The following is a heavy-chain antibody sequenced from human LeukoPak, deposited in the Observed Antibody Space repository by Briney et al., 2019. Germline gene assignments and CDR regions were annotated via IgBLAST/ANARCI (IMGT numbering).Heavy chain of an antibody. CDR3: AKDLLLWFGELYTHHAFDI. Sequence: GGSLRLSCAASGFTFSSYAMSWVRHAPGKGLEWVSAISGSGGSTYYADSVKGRFTISRDNSKNTLYLQMNSLRAEDTAVYYCAKDLLLWFGELYTHHAFDIWGQGTMVTVSS. D-gene: IGHD3-10*01. J-gene: IGHJ3*02. V-gene: IGHV3-23*01. CDR1: GFTFSSYA. CDR2: ISGSGGST.